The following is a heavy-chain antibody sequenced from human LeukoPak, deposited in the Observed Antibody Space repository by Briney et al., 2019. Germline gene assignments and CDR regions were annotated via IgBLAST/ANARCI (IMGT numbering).Heavy chain of an antibody. Sequence: PGGSLRLSCAASGFTFSSYAMSGVRQAPGKGLEWVSAISGSGGSTYYADSVKGRFTISRDNSKNTLYLQMNSLRAEDTAVYYCATTRRITMIVVVITPFDYWGQGTLVTVSS. V-gene: IGHV3-23*01. CDR3: ATTRRITMIVVVITPFDY. CDR1: GFTFSSYA. CDR2: ISGSGGST. J-gene: IGHJ4*02. D-gene: IGHD3-22*01.